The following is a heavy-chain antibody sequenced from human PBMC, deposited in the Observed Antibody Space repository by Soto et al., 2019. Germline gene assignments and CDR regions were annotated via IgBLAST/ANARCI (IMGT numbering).Heavy chain of an antibody. Sequence: SVKVSCKASGGTFSSYVISWVRQAPGQGLEWMGGIIPIFGTANYAQKLQGRVTITADESTSTAYMELSSLRSEDTAVYYCARGDDLPYYGMDVWGQGTTVTVSS. D-gene: IGHD1-1*01. CDR2: IIPIFGTA. CDR1: GGTFSSYV. V-gene: IGHV1-69*13. CDR3: ARGDDLPYYGMDV. J-gene: IGHJ6*02.